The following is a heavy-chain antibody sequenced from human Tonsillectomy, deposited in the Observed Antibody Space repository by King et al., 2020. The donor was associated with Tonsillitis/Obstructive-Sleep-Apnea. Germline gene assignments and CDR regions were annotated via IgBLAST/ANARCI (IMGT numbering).Heavy chain of an antibody. CDR3: ARDRWWEEYSSSSYYYYYMDV. D-gene: IGHD6-6*01. CDR2: ISSSISYI. Sequence: VQLVESGGGLVKPGGSLRLSCAASGFTFSSYSMNWVRQAPGKGLEWVSSISSSISYIYYADSVKGRFTISRDNAKNSLYLQMNSLRAEDTAVYYCARDRWWEEYSSSSYYYYYMDVWGKGTTVTVSS. J-gene: IGHJ6*03. V-gene: IGHV3-21*01. CDR1: GFTFSSYS.